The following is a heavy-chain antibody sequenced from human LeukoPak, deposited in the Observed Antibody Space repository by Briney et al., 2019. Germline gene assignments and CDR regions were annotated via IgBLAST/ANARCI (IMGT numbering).Heavy chain of an antibody. V-gene: IGHV4-39*07. D-gene: IGHD5-18*01. CDR1: GDSVSSGSYY. Sequence: SETLSLTCTVSGDSVSSGSYYWSWIRQPPGKGLEWIGEINHSGSTNYNPSLKSRVTISVDTSKNQFSLKLSSVTAADTAVYYCARRAHGGYSYGPYWYFDLWGRGTLVTVSS. CDR2: INHSGST. J-gene: IGHJ2*01. CDR3: ARRAHGGYSYGPYWYFDL.